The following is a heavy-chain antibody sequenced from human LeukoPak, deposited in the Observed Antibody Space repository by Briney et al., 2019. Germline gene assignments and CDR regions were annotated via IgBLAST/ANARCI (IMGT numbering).Heavy chain of an antibody. D-gene: IGHD1-26*01. V-gene: IGHV3-33*01. CDR1: GFTFSSYG. J-gene: IGHJ5*02. Sequence: GGSLRLSCAASGFTFSSYGMHWVRQAPGKGLEWVAVIWYDGSNQYYGDSVKGRFTIPRDNSKKTLYLQMNSLRAEDTAVYYCARNSGSYSLWHWFDPWGQGTLVTVSS. CDR2: IWYDGSNQ. CDR3: ARNSGSYSLWHWFDP.